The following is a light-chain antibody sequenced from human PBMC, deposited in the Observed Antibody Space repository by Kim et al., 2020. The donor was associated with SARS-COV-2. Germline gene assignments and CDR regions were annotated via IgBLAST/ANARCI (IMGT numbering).Light chain of an antibody. Sequence: EIVLTQSPGTLSLSPGERAALSCRASQTIRRSYLAWNQQKLGQAPRLLIYAASSRATGIPDRFSGSASATDFTLPINRLEPEDFAVYYCQYYGDSPLITFGQGTRLEIK. J-gene: IGKJ5*01. V-gene: IGKV3-20*01. CDR1: QTIRRSY. CDR2: AAS. CDR3: QYYGDSPLIT.